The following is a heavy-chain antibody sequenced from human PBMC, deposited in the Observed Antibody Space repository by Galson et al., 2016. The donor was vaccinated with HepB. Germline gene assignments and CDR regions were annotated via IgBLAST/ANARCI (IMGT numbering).Heavy chain of an antibody. V-gene: IGHV3-21*01. CDR2: ISPTSRYK. CDR3: ARAQGDTPGDDGHFDS. CDR1: GFTLRSYT. Sequence: SLRLSCAASGFTLRSYTMVWVRQAPGKGLEWVSSISPTSRYKHWAASLEGRFAISRDNARNSVFLHLNSLTVEDTGVYYCARAQGDTPGDDGHFDSWGQGTLVTVSS. J-gene: IGHJ4*02. D-gene: IGHD3-16*01.